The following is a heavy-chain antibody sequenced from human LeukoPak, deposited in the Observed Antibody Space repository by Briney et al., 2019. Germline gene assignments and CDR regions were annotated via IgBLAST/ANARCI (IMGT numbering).Heavy chain of an antibody. CDR1: GFTFSSYG. CDR3: AKDRRYSSSDAFDI. V-gene: IGHV3-30*02. J-gene: IGHJ3*02. D-gene: IGHD6-6*01. CDR2: IRYDGSNK. Sequence: PGGSLRLSCAASGFTFSSYGMHWVRQAPGKGLEWVAFIRYDGSNKYYADSVKGRFTISRDNSKNTLYLQMNSLRAEDTAVYYCAKDRRYSSSDAFDIWGQGTMVTVSS.